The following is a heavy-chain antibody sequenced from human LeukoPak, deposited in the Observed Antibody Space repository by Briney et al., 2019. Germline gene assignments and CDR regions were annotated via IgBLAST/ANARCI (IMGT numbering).Heavy chain of an antibody. Sequence: PGGSLRLSCAASGFTFSSYAMHWVRQAPGKGLEWVAVISYDGSNKYYADSVKGRFTISRDNPKNMLYLQMNSLRAEDTAVYYCARGTTTVTTCISCYGMDVWGQGTTVTVSS. D-gene: IGHD4-17*01. V-gene: IGHV3-30*04. CDR3: ARGTTTVTTCISCYGMDV. J-gene: IGHJ6*02. CDR2: ISYDGSNK. CDR1: GFTFSSYA.